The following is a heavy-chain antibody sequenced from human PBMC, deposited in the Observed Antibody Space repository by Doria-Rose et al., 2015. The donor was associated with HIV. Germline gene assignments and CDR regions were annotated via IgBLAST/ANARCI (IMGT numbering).Heavy chain of an antibody. J-gene: IGHJ4*01. D-gene: IGHD6-13*01. CDR3: ARIKSSRWYHKYYFDF. CDR2: ISSDDER. CDR1: GVSLSSPGMG. Sequence: QESGPVLVKPIETLTLTCTVSGVSLSSPGMGVSWIRQPPGKALEWLANISSDDERSYKTSLKSRLPISRGTSKSKVVLTMPDMDPVDTATYYCARIKSSRWYHKYYFDFWGHGTLVIVSA. V-gene: IGHV2-26*01.